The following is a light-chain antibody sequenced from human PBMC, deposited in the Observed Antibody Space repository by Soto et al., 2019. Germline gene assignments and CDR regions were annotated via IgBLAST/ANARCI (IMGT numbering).Light chain of an antibody. V-gene: IGLV6-57*01. J-gene: IGLJ3*02. CDR2: EDN. Sequence: NFMLTQPHSVSDSPGKTVIISCTRSSGSIASNYVQWYQQRPGSSPTTVIYEDNQRPSGVPDRFSGSIASSSNSASLTISGLETEYEADYFCQSYDATNQVFGGGTKVTVL. CDR1: SGSIASNY. CDR3: QSYDATNQV.